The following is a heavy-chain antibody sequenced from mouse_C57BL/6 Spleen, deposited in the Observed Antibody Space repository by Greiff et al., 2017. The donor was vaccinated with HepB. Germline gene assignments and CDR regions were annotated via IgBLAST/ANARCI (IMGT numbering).Heavy chain of an antibody. J-gene: IGHJ4*01. Sequence: VQLQQSGAELVKPGASVKISCKASGYAFSSYWMNWVKQRPGKGLEWIGQIYPGDGDTNYNGKFKGKATLTADKSSSTAYMQLSSLTSEDSAVYFCARWGDGDYAMDYWGQGTSVTVSS. CDR2: IYPGDGDT. D-gene: IGHD3-3*01. V-gene: IGHV1-80*01. CDR1: GYAFSSYW. CDR3: ARWGDGDYAMDY.